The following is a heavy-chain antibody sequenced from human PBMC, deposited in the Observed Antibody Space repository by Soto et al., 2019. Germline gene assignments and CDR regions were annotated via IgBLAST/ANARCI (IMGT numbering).Heavy chain of an antibody. D-gene: IGHD3-10*01. CDR3: ARGRYGEY. CDR2: ISAHNGNT. CDR1: GYAFTTYG. J-gene: IGHJ4*02. Sequence: QVHLVQSGAEVKKPGASVKVSFQGSGYAFTTYGITWVRQAPGQGLEWMGWISAHNGNTNYAQKLQGRVTVTRDTSTSTAYMELRSLRYDDTAVYYCARGRYGEYWGQGALVTVSS. V-gene: IGHV1-18*01.